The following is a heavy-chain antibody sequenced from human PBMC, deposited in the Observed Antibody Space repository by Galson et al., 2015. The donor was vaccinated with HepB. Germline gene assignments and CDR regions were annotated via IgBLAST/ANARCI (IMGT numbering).Heavy chain of an antibody. CDR1: GFTFNNAW. J-gene: IGHJ3*02. CDR3: TTDIYYYDSYGYYSDAFDM. D-gene: IGHD3-22*01. V-gene: IGHV3-15*07. CDR2: IKSKADGGTT. Sequence: SLRLSCAASGFTFNNAWMNWVRQAPGKGLEWVGRIKSKADGGTTDYAAPVKGRFTISRDDSKNTLYLQMNSLKTEDTAVYYCTTDIYYYDSYGYYSDAFDMWGQGTMVTVSS.